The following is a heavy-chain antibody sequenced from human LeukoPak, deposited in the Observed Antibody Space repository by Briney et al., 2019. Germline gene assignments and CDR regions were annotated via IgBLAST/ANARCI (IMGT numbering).Heavy chain of an antibody. V-gene: IGHV4-59*01. J-gene: IGHJ4*02. CDR3: ARGDSSWPYYFDC. CDR2: IYYSGST. Sequence: SETLSLTCTVSGGSISSYYWNWIRQSPGKGLEWIGYIYYSGSTNYNPSLNSRVTISVDTSKNQISLKLNSVTAADTAVYYCARGDSSWPYYFDCWGQGTLVTVSS. CDR1: GGSISSYY. D-gene: IGHD6-13*01.